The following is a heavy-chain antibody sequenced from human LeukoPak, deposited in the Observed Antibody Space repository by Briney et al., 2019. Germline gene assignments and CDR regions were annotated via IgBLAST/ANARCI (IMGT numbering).Heavy chain of an antibody. Sequence: GGSLRLSCAASGFTFDDYAMHWVRQAPGKGLEWVSGISWNSGSIGYADSVKGRFTISRDNAKNSLYLQMNSLRAEDTALYYCARELEYSSSSGWFDPWGQGTLVTVSS. CDR3: ARELEYSSSSGWFDP. CDR1: GFTFDDYA. J-gene: IGHJ5*02. D-gene: IGHD6-6*01. CDR2: ISWNSGSI. V-gene: IGHV3-9*01.